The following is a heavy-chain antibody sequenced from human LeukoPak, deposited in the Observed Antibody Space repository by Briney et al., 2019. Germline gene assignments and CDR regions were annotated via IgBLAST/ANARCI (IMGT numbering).Heavy chain of an antibody. D-gene: IGHD5-18*01. Sequence: PSETLSLTCAVYGGSFSGYYWSWIRQPPGKGLEWIGEINHSGSTNYNPSLKSRVTISVDTSKNQFSLKLSSVTAADTAVYYCARRGYSYGYYYWGQGPLVTVPS. V-gene: IGHV4-34*01. CDR1: GGSFSGYY. J-gene: IGHJ4*02. CDR3: ARRGYSYGYYY. CDR2: INHSGST.